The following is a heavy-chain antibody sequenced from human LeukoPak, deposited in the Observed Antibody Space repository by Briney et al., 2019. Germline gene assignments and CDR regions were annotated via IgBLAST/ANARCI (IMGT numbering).Heavy chain of an antibody. CDR1: GFAFSGYS. D-gene: IGHD3-10*01. V-gene: IGHV3-7*01. J-gene: IGHJ4*02. CDR2: IKLGVNER. Sequence: GGSLRLSCAASGFAFSGYSTSWVRQAPGKRLECVAYIKLGVNERYYVDSVKGRFTISRDNTKSSLYLQMNSLRVEDTALYYCARSGSGYDYWGQGALVTVSS. CDR3: ARSGSGYDY.